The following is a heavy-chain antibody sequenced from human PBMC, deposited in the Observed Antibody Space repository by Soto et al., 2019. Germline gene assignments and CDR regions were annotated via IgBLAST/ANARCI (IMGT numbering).Heavy chain of an antibody. D-gene: IGHD4-17*01. J-gene: IGHJ4*02. Sequence: QVQLVQSGAEVKKPGASVKVSCKASGYTFSGYAMGWVRQAPGQGLEWMGWISAYNGNTDYAQKFQGRVTMTTDTATSTAYMDLRSLTSDDTAVYYCARPFGAYGDYAWSLRYWGQGTLVTVSS. CDR2: ISAYNGNT. V-gene: IGHV1-18*01. CDR1: GYTFSGYA. CDR3: ARPFGAYGDYAWSLRY.